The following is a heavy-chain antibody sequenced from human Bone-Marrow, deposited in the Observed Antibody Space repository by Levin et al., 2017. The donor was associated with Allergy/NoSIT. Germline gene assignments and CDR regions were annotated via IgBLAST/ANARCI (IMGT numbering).Heavy chain of an antibody. CDR3: ASTYCSGGSCYIFPGRAYYYYYGMDV. Sequence: ASVKVSCKASGYTFTGYYMHWVRQAPGQGLEWMGWINPNSGGTNYAQKFQGRVTMTRDTSISTAYMELSRLRSDDTAVYYCASTYCSGGSCYIFPGRAYYYYYGMDVWGQGTTVTVSS. J-gene: IGHJ6*02. D-gene: IGHD2-15*01. V-gene: IGHV1-2*02. CDR2: INPNSGGT. CDR1: GYTFTGYY.